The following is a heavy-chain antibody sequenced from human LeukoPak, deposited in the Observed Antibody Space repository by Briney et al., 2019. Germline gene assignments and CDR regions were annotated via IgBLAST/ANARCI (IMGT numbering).Heavy chain of an antibody. Sequence: SETLSLTCAVSGGSISSSNWWSWVRQPPGKGLEWIGEIYHRGSTNYNPSLKSRVTISVDKSKNQFSLKLSSVTAADTAVYYCASGGTVYCSGGSCYDYWGQGTLVTVSS. CDR3: ASGGTVYCSGGSCYDY. J-gene: IGHJ4*02. CDR1: GGSISSSNW. D-gene: IGHD2-15*01. V-gene: IGHV4-4*02. CDR2: IYHRGST.